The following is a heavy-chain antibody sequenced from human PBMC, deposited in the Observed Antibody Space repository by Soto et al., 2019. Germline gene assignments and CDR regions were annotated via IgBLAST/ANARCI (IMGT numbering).Heavy chain of an antibody. CDR3: ASTIPRDAVVVVAGASEGYYYGMDV. CDR2: IIPIFGTA. V-gene: IGHV1-69*13. Sequence: ASVKVSCKASGGTFSSYAISWVRQAPGQGLEWMGGIIPIFGTANYAQKFQGRVTITADESTSTAYMELSSLRSEDTAVYYCASTIPRDAVVVVAGASEGYYYGMDVWGQGTTVTVSS. D-gene: IGHD2-15*01. CDR1: GGTFSSYA. J-gene: IGHJ6*02.